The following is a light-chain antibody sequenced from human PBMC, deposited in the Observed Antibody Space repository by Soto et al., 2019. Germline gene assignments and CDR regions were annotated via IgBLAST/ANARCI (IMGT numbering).Light chain of an antibody. J-gene: IGKJ2*02. CDR3: QQSYRTPRT. V-gene: IGKV1-39*01. Sequence: DIQMTQSPSSLSASVGDRVTITCRASQTIRTYLNWYQQKPGKAPNLLIYSTSSLQSGVPSRFSGSGSGTEFTLTISSLQPEDVATYYCQQSYRTPRTFGQGTKLEIK. CDR2: STS. CDR1: QTIRTY.